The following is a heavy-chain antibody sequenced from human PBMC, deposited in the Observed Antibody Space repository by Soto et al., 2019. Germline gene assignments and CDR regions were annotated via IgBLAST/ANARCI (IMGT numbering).Heavy chain of an antibody. D-gene: IGHD3-10*01. J-gene: IGHJ4*02. CDR2: IYSGGST. CDR1: GFTVSNSY. V-gene: IGHV3-66*01. Sequence: EVQVVESGGGLVQSGGSLTLSCAASGFTVSNSYMSWVRQAPGKGLEWVSAIYSGGSTYYADSVKGRFTISRDNSRNTLDLHMSSLRAEDTAVYCCARCDGSATYCFFFAYWGQGTPVTVSS. CDR3: ARCDGSATYCFFFAY.